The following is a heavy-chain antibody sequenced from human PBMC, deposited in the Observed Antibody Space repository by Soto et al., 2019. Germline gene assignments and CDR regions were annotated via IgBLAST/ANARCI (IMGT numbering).Heavy chain of an antibody. CDR1: GGSISSYY. Sequence: PSETLSLTCTVSGGSISSYYWSWIGQPPGKGLEWIGYIYYSGSTNYNPSLKSRVTISVDTSKNQFPLKLSSVTAADTAVYYCARDSRFPQPVGSSWSYYYYGMDVWGQGTTVTVSS. CDR2: IYYSGST. CDR3: ARDSRFPQPVGSSWSYYYYGMDV. D-gene: IGHD6-13*01. J-gene: IGHJ6*02. V-gene: IGHV4-59*01.